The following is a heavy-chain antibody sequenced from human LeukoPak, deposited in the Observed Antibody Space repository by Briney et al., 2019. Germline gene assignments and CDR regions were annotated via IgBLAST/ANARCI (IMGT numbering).Heavy chain of an antibody. CDR1: GFTFSSYS. V-gene: IGHV3-48*04. CDR2: ISSSGSTI. Sequence: GGSLRLSCAASGFTFSSYSMNWVRQAPGKGLEWVSYISSSGSTIYYADSVKGRFTISRDNAKNSLYLQMNSLRAEDTAVYYCARADPRDKYYFDYWGQGTLVTVSS. CDR3: ARADPRDKYYFDY. J-gene: IGHJ4*02. D-gene: IGHD3-10*01.